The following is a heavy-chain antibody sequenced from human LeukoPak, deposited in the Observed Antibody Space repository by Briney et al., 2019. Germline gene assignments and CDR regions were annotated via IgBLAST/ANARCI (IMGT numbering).Heavy chain of an antibody. CDR3: ARRDSCGWYGQNYFDY. Sequence: HSETLSLTCTVSGGSISSSSYYWGWIRQPPGKGLEWIGSIYYSGSTYYNPSLKSRVTISVDTSKNQFSLKLSSVTAADTAVYYCARRDSCGWYGQNYFDYWGQGTLVTVSS. J-gene: IGHJ4*02. V-gene: IGHV4-39*01. CDR2: IYYSGST. D-gene: IGHD6-19*01. CDR1: GGSISSSSYY.